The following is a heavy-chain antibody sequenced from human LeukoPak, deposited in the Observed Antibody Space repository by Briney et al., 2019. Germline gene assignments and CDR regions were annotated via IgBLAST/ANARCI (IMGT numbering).Heavy chain of an antibody. CDR2: IYHSGST. CDR1: GYSISSGYY. Sequence: SETLSLTWAVSGYSISSGYYWGWIRQPPGKGLEWIGSIYHSGSTYYNPSLKSRVTISVDTSKNQFSLKLSSVTAADTAVYYCASHDSGHFDYWGQGTLVTVSS. CDR3: ASHDSGHFDY. J-gene: IGHJ4*02. V-gene: IGHV4-38-2*01. D-gene: IGHD4-17*01.